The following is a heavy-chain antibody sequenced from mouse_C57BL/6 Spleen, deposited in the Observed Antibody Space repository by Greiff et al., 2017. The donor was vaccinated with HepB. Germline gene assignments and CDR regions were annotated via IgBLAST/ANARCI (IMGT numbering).Heavy chain of an antibody. J-gene: IGHJ4*01. CDR2: IYPGSGST. CDR3: TSSDSLDD. Sequence: VQLQQPGAELVKPGASVKMSCKASGYTFTSYWITWVKQRPGQGLEWIGDIYPGSGSTNYNEKFKSKATLPVYTSTSTAYMQLSILTSEDSAVYYCTSSDSLDDWGQGTSVTVSS. V-gene: IGHV1-55*01. CDR1: GYTFTSYW.